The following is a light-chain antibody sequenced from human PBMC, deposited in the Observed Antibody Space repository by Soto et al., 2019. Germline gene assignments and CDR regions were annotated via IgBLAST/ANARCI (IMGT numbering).Light chain of an antibody. Sequence: DLQMTQSPSSVSASVGDRVTITCQASQGISRSLAWYQQKPGKAHKLLIYSASSLQSGVQSRLSVSGFGTDFTLTISSLQPEEWATDDGQQADTFPITVGQGTRLEIK. CDR2: SAS. V-gene: IGKV1D-12*01. CDR3: QQADTFPIT. J-gene: IGKJ5*01. CDR1: QGISRS.